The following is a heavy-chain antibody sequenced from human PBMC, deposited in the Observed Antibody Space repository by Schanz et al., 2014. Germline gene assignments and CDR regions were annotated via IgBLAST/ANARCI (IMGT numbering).Heavy chain of an antibody. Sequence: EVQLVESGGGLIQPGGSLRLSCAASGFTFSSYAMSWVRQAPGKGLEWVSAISGSGETTYYADSVKGRFTISRDNAKNTLYLQMNSLRVEDTAVYYCASDFGGYNLGYWGQGTLVTVSS. J-gene: IGHJ4*02. CDR2: ISGSGETT. D-gene: IGHD5-12*01. CDR3: ASDFGGYNLGY. CDR1: GFTFSSYA. V-gene: IGHV3-23*04.